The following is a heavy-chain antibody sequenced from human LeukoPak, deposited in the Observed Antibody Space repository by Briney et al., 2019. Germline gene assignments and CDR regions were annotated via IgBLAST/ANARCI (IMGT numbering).Heavy chain of an antibody. CDR3: ARAITYYYDSSGYLLDY. Sequence: SCKASGYTFTGYYMHWVRQAPGKGLEWVAVISYDGSNKYYADSVKGRFTISRDNSKNTLYLQMNSLRAEDTAVYYCARAITYYYDSSGYLLDYWGQGTLVTVSS. J-gene: IGHJ4*02. CDR1: GYTFTGYY. CDR2: ISYDGSNK. V-gene: IGHV3-30*16. D-gene: IGHD3-22*01.